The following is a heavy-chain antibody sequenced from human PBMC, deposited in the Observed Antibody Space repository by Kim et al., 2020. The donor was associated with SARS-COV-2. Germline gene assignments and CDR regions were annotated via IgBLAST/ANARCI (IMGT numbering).Heavy chain of an antibody. V-gene: IGHV3-66*01. CDR3: ARGYCSGGSCYSYYYYMDV. D-gene: IGHD2-15*01. CDR1: GFTVSSNY. CDR2: IYSGGST. Sequence: GGSLRLSCAASGFTVSSNYMSWVRQAPGKGLEWVSVIYSGGSTYYADSVKGRFTIPRDNSKNTLYLQMNSLRAEDTAVYYCARGYCSGGSCYSYYYYMDVWGKGTTVTVSS. J-gene: IGHJ6*03.